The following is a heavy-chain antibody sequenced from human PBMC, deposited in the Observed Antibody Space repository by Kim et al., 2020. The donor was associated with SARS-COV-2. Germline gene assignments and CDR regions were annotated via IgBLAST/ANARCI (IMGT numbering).Heavy chain of an antibody. CDR2: IYHSGST. Sequence: SETLSLTCAVSGASISSSSWWSWVRQPPGKGLEWIGEIYHSGSTIYNPSLKSRVTISVDKSKQQFSLKLRSVTAADTAVYFCARVLGSLALAGREAFDIWGQGTTVTVSS. CDR1: GASISSSSW. CDR3: ARVLGSLALAGREAFDI. D-gene: IGHD6-13*01. V-gene: IGHV4-4*02. J-gene: IGHJ3*02.